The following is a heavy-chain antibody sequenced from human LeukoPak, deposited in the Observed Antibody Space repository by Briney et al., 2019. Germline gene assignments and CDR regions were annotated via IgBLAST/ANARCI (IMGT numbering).Heavy chain of an antibody. V-gene: IGHV1-2*02. D-gene: IGHD6-19*01. CDR3: ARAEAGYSSGWYYYFDY. CDR2: INPNSGGT. CDR1: GYTFTGYY. Sequence: ASVKVSCKASGYTFTGYYMHWVRQAPGQGLEWMGWINPNSGGTNYAQKFQGRVTMTRDTSISTAYMERSRLRSDDTAVYYCARAEAGYSSGWYYYFDYWGQGTLVTVSS. J-gene: IGHJ4*02.